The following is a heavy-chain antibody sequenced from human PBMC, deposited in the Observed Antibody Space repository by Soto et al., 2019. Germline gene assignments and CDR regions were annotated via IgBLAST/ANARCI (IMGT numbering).Heavy chain of an antibody. V-gene: IGHV3-11*01. CDR1: GFTFSDFY. CDR3: ARDWNSND. J-gene: IGHJ4*02. Sequence: VQLVESGGGLVKPGGSLRLSCVASGFTFSDFYMSWIRQAPWKGLECVSYITSSSITYYADSVEGRFTISRDNAKNSVYLQMNSLRAEDTAVYYCARDWNSNDWGQGTLVTVSS. D-gene: IGHD1-7*01. CDR2: ITSSSIT.